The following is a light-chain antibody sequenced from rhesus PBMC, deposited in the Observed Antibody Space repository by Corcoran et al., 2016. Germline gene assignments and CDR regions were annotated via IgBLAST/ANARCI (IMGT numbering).Light chain of an antibody. Sequence: DIQMTQSPSSLSASVGDTVTITCRASQGISSYLNWFQQKPGKAPKLLIYDASSLESGVPSRFSGSGSGTDFTLTISRLQPEDFAAYYCLQHNRYPPTFGQGTKVEIK. CDR3: LQHNRYPPT. CDR2: DAS. V-gene: IGKV1-28*03. CDR1: QGISSY. J-gene: IGKJ1*01.